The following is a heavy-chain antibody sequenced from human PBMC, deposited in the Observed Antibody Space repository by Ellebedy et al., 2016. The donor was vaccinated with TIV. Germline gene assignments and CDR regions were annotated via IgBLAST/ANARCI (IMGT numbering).Heavy chain of an antibody. V-gene: IGHV1-8*01. D-gene: IGHD2-2*01. CDR2: MNPNSGNT. J-gene: IGHJ4*02. CDR3: AINSRTSRYFDY. CDR1: GFTFTSYD. Sequence: AASVKVSCKSSGFTFTSYDINWVRQATGQGLEWMGWMNPNSGNTGYAQKFQGRVTMTRNTSISTAYMALSSLRSEDTAVYYCAINSRTSRYFDYWGQGTLVTVSS.